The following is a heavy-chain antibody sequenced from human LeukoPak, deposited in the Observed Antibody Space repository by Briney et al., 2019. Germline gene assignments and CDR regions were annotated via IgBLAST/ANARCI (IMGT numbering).Heavy chain of an antibody. CDR1: GGSFSGYY. V-gene: IGHV4-34*01. D-gene: IGHD6-19*01. J-gene: IGHJ4*02. Sequence: SETLSLTCAVYGGSFSGYYWSWIRQPPGEGLEWIGEINHSGSTNYNPSLKSRVTISVDTSKNQFSLKLSSMTAADTAVYYCARGLAAWVAVAGTGGVRYWGQGTLVTVSS. CDR3: ARGLAAWVAVAGTGGVRY. CDR2: INHSGST.